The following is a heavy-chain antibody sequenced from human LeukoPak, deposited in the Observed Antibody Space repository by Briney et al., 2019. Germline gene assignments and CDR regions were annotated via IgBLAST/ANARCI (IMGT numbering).Heavy chain of an antibody. V-gene: IGHV4-34*01. CDR2: INHSGST. D-gene: IGHD6-13*01. Sequence: SETLSLTCAVYGGSFSGYYWSWIRQPPGKGLEWIGEINHSGSTNYNPSLKSRVTISVDTSKNQFSLKLSSVTAADTAVYYCARLWTAAADYWGQGTLVTVSS. J-gene: IGHJ4*02. CDR1: GGSFSGYY. CDR3: ARLWTAAADY.